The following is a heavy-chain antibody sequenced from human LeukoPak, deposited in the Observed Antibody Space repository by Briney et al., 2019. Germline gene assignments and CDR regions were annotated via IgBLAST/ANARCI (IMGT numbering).Heavy chain of an antibody. CDR1: GYTLTELS. D-gene: IGHD6-13*01. CDR2: FDPEDGET. J-gene: IGHJ4*03. CDR3: ASMPSIAAAGYFDY. V-gene: IGHV1-24*01. Sequence: GSSVKVSCKVSGYTLTELSMHWVRQAPGKGLEWMGGFDPEDGETIYAQKFQGRVTMTEDTSTDTAYMELSSLRSEDTAVYYCASMPSIAAAGYFDYWGQGTTVTVSS.